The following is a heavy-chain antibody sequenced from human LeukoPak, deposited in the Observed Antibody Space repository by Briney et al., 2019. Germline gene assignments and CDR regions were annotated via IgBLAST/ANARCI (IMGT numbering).Heavy chain of an antibody. CDR2: IYHSGST. Sequence: SGTLSLTCAVSGGSISSSNWWSWVRQPPGKGLEWIGEIYHSGSTNYNPSLKSRVTISVDKSKNQFSLKLSSVTAADTAVYYCARVPAYYYGSGSYRDDYWGQGTLVTVSS. D-gene: IGHD3-10*01. CDR1: GGSISSSNW. CDR3: ARVPAYYYGSGSYRDDY. V-gene: IGHV4-4*02. J-gene: IGHJ4*02.